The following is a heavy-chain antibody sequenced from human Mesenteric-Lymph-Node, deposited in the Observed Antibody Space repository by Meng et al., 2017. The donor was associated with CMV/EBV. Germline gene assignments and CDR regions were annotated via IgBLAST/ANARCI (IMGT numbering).Heavy chain of an antibody. J-gene: IGHJ2*01. CDR1: SVSSYY. D-gene: IGHD5-12*01. Sequence: SVSSYYWRGIRQPPEKGLEWIGEINHSGSTNYNPSLKSRVTISVDTSKNQFSLKLSSVTAADTAVYYCAREPLGYSGYDYRGWYFDLWGRGTLVTVSS. V-gene: IGHV4-34*01. CDR2: INHSGST. CDR3: AREPLGYSGYDYRGWYFDL.